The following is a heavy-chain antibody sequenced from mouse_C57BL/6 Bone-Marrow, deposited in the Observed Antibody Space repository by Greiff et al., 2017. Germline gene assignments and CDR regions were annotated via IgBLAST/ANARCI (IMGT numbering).Heavy chain of an antibody. J-gene: IGHJ2*01. CDR3: ARHGGLDY. CDR1: GFTFSSYG. D-gene: IGHD1-1*02. Sequence: EVKLVESGGDLVKPGGSLKLSYAASGFTFSSYGMSLVRQTPDKRLEWVATISSGGSYTYYPDSVKGRFTISRENAKNTLYLQMSSLKSEDTAMYYCARHGGLDYWGQGTTLTVSS. V-gene: IGHV5-6*01. CDR2: ISSGGSYT.